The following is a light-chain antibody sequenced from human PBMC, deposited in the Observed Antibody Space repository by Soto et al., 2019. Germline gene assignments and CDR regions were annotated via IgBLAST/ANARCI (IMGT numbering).Light chain of an antibody. CDR1: SSDIGDYDY. V-gene: IGLV2-14*01. CDR2: DVT. J-gene: IGLJ2*01. Sequence: QSALTQPGSVSGSPGQSITISCTGTSSDIGDYDYLSWYQHLPGKAPKLLIFDVTHRPSGVSDRFSGSKSGNTACLTISGVRPEDEADYYCCSYTDIALDVVFGGGTKLTVL. CDR3: CSYTDIALDVV.